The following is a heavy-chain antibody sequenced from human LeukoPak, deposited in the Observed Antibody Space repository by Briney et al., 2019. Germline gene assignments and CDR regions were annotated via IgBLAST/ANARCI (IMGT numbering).Heavy chain of an antibody. CDR3: ARDRGGYSSSWYDY. Sequence: PSETLSLTCTVSGGSISSYYWSWIRQPPGKGLEWIGYIYYSGSTNYNPSLRSRVTISVDTSKNQFSLKLSSVTAADTAVYYCARDRGGYSSSWYDYWGQGTLVTVSS. V-gene: IGHV4-59*01. J-gene: IGHJ4*02. CDR1: GGSISSYY. D-gene: IGHD6-13*01. CDR2: IYYSGST.